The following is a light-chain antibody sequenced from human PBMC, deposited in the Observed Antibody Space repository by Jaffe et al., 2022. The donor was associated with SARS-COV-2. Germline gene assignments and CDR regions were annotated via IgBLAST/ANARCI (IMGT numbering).Light chain of an antibody. J-gene: IGKJ2*03. CDR2: DVS. V-gene: IGKV3-20*01. Sequence: EIVLTQSPGTLSLSPGERATLSCRASQSVTSTYLAWYQQKPGRSPRLIMYDVSTRATGIPDRFSGSGSGTDFTLTITRLEPEDFAVYYCQQYGNAPFGFGRGTKLEIK. CDR3: QQYGNAPFG. CDR1: QSVTSTY.